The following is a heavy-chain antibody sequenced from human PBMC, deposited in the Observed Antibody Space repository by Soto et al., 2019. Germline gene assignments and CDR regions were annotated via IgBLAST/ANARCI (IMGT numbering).Heavy chain of an antibody. CDR1: GFTFSSYA. CDR3: AKDPRGDYGDYVGDY. J-gene: IGHJ4*02. D-gene: IGHD4-17*01. V-gene: IGHV3-23*01. Sequence: VGSLRLSCAASGFTFSSYAMSWVRQAPGKGLEWVSAISGSGGSTYYADSVKGRFTISRDNSKNTLYLQMNSLRAEDTAVYYCAKDPRGDYGDYVGDYWGQGTLVTVSS. CDR2: ISGSGGST.